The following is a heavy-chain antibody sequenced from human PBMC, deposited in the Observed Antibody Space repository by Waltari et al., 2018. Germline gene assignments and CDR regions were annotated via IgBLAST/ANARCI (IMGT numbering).Heavy chain of an antibody. Sequence: QVQLVESGGGVVQPGGSLRLSCAASGFTFSSYGMHWVRQAPGKGLEWVAFIRYDGSNKYYADSVKGRFTISRDNSKNTLYLQMNSLRAEDTAVYYCAKHDWGPFDYWGQGTLVTVSS. CDR2: IRYDGSNK. V-gene: IGHV3-30*02. CDR1: GFTFSSYG. J-gene: IGHJ4*02. CDR3: AKHDWGPFDY. D-gene: IGHD3-9*01.